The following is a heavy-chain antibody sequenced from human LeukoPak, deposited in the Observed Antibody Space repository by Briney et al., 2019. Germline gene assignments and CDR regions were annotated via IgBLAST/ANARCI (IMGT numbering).Heavy chain of an antibody. CDR1: GGSISSYY. CDR2: IYYSGST. J-gene: IGHJ4*02. Sequence: TSETLSLTCTVSGGSISSYYWSWIRQPPGKGLEWIGYIYYSGSTNYNPSLKSRVTISVDTSKNQFSLKLSSVTAADTAVYYCARQYGGNVHFDYWGQGTLVTVSS. V-gene: IGHV4-59*08. CDR3: ARQYGGNVHFDY. D-gene: IGHD4-23*01.